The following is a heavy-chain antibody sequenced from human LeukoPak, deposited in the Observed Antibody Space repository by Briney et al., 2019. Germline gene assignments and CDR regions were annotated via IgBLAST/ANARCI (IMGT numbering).Heavy chain of an antibody. Sequence: PGGSLRLSCAASGFTFSSYGMHWVRQAPGKGLEWVAVIWYDGSNKYYADSVKGRFTISRDNSKNTLYLQMNSLRAEDTAVYYCARDRLRGIGLADYWDQGTLVTVSS. CDR3: ARDRLRGIGLADY. V-gene: IGHV3-33*01. CDR1: GFTFSSYG. J-gene: IGHJ4*02. CDR2: IWYDGSNK. D-gene: IGHD6-13*01.